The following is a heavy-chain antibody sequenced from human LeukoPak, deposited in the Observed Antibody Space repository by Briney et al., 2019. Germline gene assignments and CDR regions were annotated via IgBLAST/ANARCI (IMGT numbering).Heavy chain of an antibody. CDR2: INPKSGVT. Sequence: ASVKVSCKASGYTFTGYYMHWVRQAPGQGFEWMGWINPKSGVTSYAQKFQGRVTMTRDTSISTASMELSRLRSDDTAVYYCATDPLGHQGAFDIWGQGTMVTVSS. CDR3: ATDPLGHQGAFDI. D-gene: IGHD3-16*01. V-gene: IGHV1-2*02. J-gene: IGHJ3*02. CDR1: GYTFTGYY.